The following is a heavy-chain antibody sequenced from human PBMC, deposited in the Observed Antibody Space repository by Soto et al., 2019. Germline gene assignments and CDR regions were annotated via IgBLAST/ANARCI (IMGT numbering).Heavy chain of an antibody. D-gene: IGHD3-16*01. V-gene: IGHV4-59*08. Sequence: QVQLQESGPGLVKPSETLSLTCTVSGGSISRYYWSWIRQPPGKGLEWIGYIYYSGSTNYNPSLKSRVTISVDTATTPCSLKLSSVTAAATAVSYCARRWGYEIDYWGQGTLVTVSS. CDR2: IYYSGST. CDR1: GGSISRYY. CDR3: ARRWGYEIDY. J-gene: IGHJ4*02.